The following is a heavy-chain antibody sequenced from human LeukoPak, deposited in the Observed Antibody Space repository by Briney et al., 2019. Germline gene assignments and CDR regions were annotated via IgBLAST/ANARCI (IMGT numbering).Heavy chain of an antibody. D-gene: IGHD6-13*01. CDR2: IYYNGGT. CDR3: AREEASAADY. CDR1: GGSIISSSHY. V-gene: IGHV4-39*01. Sequence: SETLSLTCTVSGGSIISSSHYWAWIRQPPGKGLEWIGSIYYNGGTFHSPSLKSRASISVDTSKNQFSLKLSSVTAADTSVYFCAREEASAADYWGQGTLVTVSS. J-gene: IGHJ4*02.